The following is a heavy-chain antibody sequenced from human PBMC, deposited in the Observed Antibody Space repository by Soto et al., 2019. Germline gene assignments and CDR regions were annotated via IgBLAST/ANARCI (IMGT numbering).Heavy chain of an antibody. J-gene: IGHJ4*02. CDR3: ARLGENYYGSGSYLYYFDY. CDR1: GGSISSYY. Sequence: SETLSLTCTVSGGSISSYYWSWIRQPPGKGLEWIGYIYYSGSTNYNPSLKSRVTISVDTSKNQFSLKLSSVTAADTAVYYCARLGENYYGSGSYLYYFDYWGQGTLVTVSS. D-gene: IGHD3-10*01. CDR2: IYYSGST. V-gene: IGHV4-59*08.